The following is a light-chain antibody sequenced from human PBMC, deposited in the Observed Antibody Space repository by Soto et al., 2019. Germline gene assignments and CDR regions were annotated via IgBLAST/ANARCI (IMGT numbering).Light chain of an antibody. J-gene: IGLJ3*02. CDR3: SSYPSSATWV. CDR2: EAT. Sequence: QAVVTQPASVSGSPGQSITISCTGTGSDIGGYNYVSWYQQHPGKAPQLMIYEATDRPSGVSSRFSGSKSGSTASLTISGLQAEDEADYYCSSYPSSATWVFGGGTKLTVL. CDR1: GSDIGGYNY. V-gene: IGLV2-14*01.